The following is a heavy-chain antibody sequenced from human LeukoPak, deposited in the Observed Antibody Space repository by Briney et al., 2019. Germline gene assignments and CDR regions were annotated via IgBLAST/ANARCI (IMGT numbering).Heavy chain of an antibody. CDR1: GGSISSSGFY. D-gene: IGHD4-17*01. CDR3: ARHDYGDKNFDY. J-gene: IGHJ4*02. Sequence: TSETLSLTCTVSGGSISSSGFYWGWIRQPPGKGPEGIASIYDSGGTYYNPPLKSRVTISVNMSNNQFSLKLSSVTAADTAVYYCARHDYGDKNFDYWGQGTLVTVSS. V-gene: IGHV4-39*01. CDR2: IYDSGGT.